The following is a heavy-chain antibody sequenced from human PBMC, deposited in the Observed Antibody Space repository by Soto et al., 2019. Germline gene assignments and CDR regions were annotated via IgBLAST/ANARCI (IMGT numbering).Heavy chain of an antibody. CDR1: GFSFSSYW. V-gene: IGHV3-7*03. CDR3: AITTSTLSYWFDP. J-gene: IGHJ5*02. Sequence: EIQLLQSGGGLVRPGGSLRLSCAASGFSFSSYWMSWVRQAPGKGPEWVANIKEDGGEQHYVDSVKGRFTISRDNTENSLFLQMNNLRAEDSAIYYCAITTSTLSYWFDPWGPGTQVTVSS. D-gene: IGHD2-15*01. CDR2: IKEDGGEQ.